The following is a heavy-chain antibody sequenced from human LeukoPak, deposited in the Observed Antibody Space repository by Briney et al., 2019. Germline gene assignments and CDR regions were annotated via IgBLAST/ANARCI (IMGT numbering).Heavy chain of an antibody. D-gene: IGHD3-22*01. CDR1: GDSVSINSAA. CDR3: ARDWPDYYDSSGPNWFDP. CDR2: TYYRSKWYN. Sequence: SQTLSLTCAISGDSVSINSAAWNWIRQSPSRGLEWLGRTYYRSKWYNDYAVSVKSRITINPDTSKNQFSLQLNSVTPEDTAVYYCARDWPDYYDSSGPNWFDPWGQGTLVTVSS. J-gene: IGHJ5*02. V-gene: IGHV6-1*01.